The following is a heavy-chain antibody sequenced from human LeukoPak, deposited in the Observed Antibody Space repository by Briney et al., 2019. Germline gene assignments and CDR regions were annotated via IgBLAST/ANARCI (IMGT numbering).Heavy chain of an antibody. CDR3: ARGPRYYYGSGNPFDY. CDR1: GFTFSSYV. D-gene: IGHD3-10*01. CDR2: ISYDGSNK. V-gene: IGHV3-30*03. Sequence: GRSLRLSCAASGFTFSSYVMHWVRQAPGKGLEWVAIISYDGSNKYYADSVKGRFTISRDNSKNTLYLQMNSLRAEDTAVYYCARGPRYYYGSGNPFDYWGQGTLVTVSS. J-gene: IGHJ4*02.